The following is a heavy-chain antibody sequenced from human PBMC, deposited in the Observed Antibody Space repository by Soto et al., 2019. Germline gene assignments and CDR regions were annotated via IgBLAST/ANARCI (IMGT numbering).Heavy chain of an antibody. V-gene: IGHV3-30*03. CDR1: GFIFNSHG. J-gene: IGHJ4*02. Sequence: QVQVVESGGGVVQPGRSLRLSCAASGFIFNSHGMHWVRQAPGKGLEWVALISYDGRNQYYADSVKGRFTISRDNSKNTLYLQMNSLRVEDTAMYYCARYRSWSLDYWGQGTLVTGSS. D-gene: IGHD2-15*01. CDR3: ARYRSWSLDY. CDR2: ISYDGRNQ.